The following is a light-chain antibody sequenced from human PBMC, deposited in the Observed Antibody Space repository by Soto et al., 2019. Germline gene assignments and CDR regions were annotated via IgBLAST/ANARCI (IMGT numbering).Light chain of an antibody. V-gene: IGLV1-44*01. Sequence: QLVLTQPPSASGTPGQTVAISCSRTNSNIGSNTVNWYQQFPGTAPKLLIYGNNQRPSGVPDRFSGSKSDTSASLAISGLLSEDESDYCCAAWDDSLNGWVFGGGTKLTVL. CDR2: GNN. J-gene: IGLJ3*02. CDR3: AAWDDSLNGWV. CDR1: NSNIGSNT.